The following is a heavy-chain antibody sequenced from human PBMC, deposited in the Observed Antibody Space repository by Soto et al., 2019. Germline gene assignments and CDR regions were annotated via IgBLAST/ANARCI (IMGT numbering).Heavy chain of an antibody. Sequence: GGSLRLSCAASGFTLSNYAMTWVRQAPGKGLEWVSTISGSAGSTYYADSVKGRFTISRDNAKNSVSLQMNSLRPEDTAVYYCAREDSIIIPAVSDFWGQGTLVTVS. J-gene: IGHJ4*02. CDR1: GFTLSNYA. CDR3: AREDSIIIPAVSDF. V-gene: IGHV3-23*01. CDR2: ISGSAGST. D-gene: IGHD2-2*01.